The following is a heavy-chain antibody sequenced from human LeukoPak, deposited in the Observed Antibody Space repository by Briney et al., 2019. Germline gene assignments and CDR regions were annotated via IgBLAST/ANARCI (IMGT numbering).Heavy chain of an antibody. Sequence: SETLSLTCTVSGGSISSYYWSWIRQPAGKGLEWIGRIYTSGSTSYNPPPESRVTMSVATSKNQFSLKLSSVTAADTAVYYCARYYYGSGSYYADYWGQGTLVTVSS. V-gene: IGHV4-4*07. CDR1: GGSISSYY. J-gene: IGHJ4*02. D-gene: IGHD3-10*01. CDR2: IYTSGST. CDR3: ARYYYGSGSYYADY.